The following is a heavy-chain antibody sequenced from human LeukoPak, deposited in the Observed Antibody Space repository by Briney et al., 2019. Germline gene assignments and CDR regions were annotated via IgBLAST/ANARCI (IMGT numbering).Heavy chain of an antibody. CDR2: INHSGST. V-gene: IGHV4-34*01. Sequence: SETLSLTCAVYGGSFSGDYWRWIRRPPGKGLEWIGEINHSGSTSYNPSLKSRVTMSVDASKNQFSLKLSSVTAADTAVYYCASPSSGYYLDAFDIWGQGTMVTVSS. CDR1: GGSFSGDY. J-gene: IGHJ3*02. D-gene: IGHD3-22*01. CDR3: ASPSSGYYLDAFDI.